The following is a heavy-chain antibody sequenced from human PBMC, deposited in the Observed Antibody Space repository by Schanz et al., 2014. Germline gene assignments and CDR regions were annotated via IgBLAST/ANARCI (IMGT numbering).Heavy chain of an antibody. CDR3: VRVSFADPRLYRGMDRDIDY. V-gene: IGHV3-23*04. CDR2: ISSGGGST. J-gene: IGHJ4*02. Sequence: VQLVESGGGVVQPGRSLRLSCASSGFSFTTYAMSWVRQAPGKGLEWVSSISSGGGSTYYADSVKGRFTISRDSAENSLYLQMNNLRAEDTAVYYCVRVSFADPRLYRGMDRDIDYWGQGTLXTVSS. CDR1: GFSFTTYA. D-gene: IGHD5-18*01.